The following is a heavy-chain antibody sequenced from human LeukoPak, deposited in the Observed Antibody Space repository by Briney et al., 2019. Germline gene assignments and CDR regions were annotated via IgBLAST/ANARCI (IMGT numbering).Heavy chain of an antibody. J-gene: IGHJ4*02. D-gene: IGHD6-13*01. CDR3: ARGKRGYSSSWYDY. CDR2: INHSGST. Sequence: SQTLSLTCAVYGGSFSGYYWSWIRQPPGKGLEWIGEINHSGSTNYNPSLKSRVTISVDTSKNQFSLKLSSVTAADTAVYYCARGKRGYSSSWYDYWGQGTLVTISS. V-gene: IGHV4-34*01. CDR1: GGSFSGYY.